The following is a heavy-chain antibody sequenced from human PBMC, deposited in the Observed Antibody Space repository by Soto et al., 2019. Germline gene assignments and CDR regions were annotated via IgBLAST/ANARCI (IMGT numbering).Heavy chain of an antibody. V-gene: IGHV3-33*01. Sequence: GGSLRLSCAASGFTFSSYGMHWVRQAPGKGLEWVAVIWYDGSNKYYADSVKGRFTISRDNSKNTLYLQMNSLRAEDTAVYYCARDGDIVVGMDVWGQGTTVTVSS. J-gene: IGHJ6*02. CDR3: ARDGDIVVGMDV. CDR1: GFTFSSYG. CDR2: IWYDGSNK. D-gene: IGHD2-2*01.